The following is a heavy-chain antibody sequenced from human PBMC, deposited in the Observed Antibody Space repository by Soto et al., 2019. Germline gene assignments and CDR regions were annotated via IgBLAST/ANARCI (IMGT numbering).Heavy chain of an antibody. D-gene: IGHD3-16*02. Sequence: GGSLRLSCAASGFTFSIYGMHWVRQAPGMGLEWVALIRRDGTNDDYADSVRGRFTISRDNSRDTLLLQMNGLRVEDTAVYYCARGKGGNYRDAFDVWGQGTMVTVSS. J-gene: IGHJ3*01. V-gene: IGHV3-30*02. CDR3: ARGKGGNYRDAFDV. CDR2: IRRDGTND. CDR1: GFTFSIYG.